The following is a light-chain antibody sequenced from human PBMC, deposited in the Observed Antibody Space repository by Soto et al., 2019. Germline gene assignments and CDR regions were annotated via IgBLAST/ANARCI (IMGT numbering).Light chain of an antibody. J-gene: IGKJ5*01. CDR1: QSISSY. Sequence: DIQMTQSPSSLAASVGARVTITCRASQSISSYLNWYQQKPGKAPKLLVYAASSLQSGVPSRFTGSGSGTDFTLTISSLQPEDFETYFCQQSYTNPITFGQGTRLEIK. CDR2: AAS. CDR3: QQSYTNPIT. V-gene: IGKV1-39*01.